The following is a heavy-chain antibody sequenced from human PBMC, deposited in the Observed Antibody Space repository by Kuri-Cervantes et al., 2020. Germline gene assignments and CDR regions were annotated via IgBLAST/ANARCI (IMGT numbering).Heavy chain of an antibody. J-gene: IGHJ6*03. CDR3: AAGYSGYDSHHYYYMDV. Sequence: SVKVSCKASGFTFTSSAVQWVRQARGQRLEWIGWIVVGSGNTNYAQKFQERVTITRDMSTSTAYMELSSLRSEDTAVYYCAAGYSGYDSHHYYYMDVWGKGTTVTVSS. D-gene: IGHD5-12*01. V-gene: IGHV1-58*01. CDR1: GFTFTSSA. CDR2: IVVGSGNT.